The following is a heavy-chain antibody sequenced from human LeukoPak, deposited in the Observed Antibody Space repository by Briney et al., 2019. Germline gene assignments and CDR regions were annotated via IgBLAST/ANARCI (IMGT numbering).Heavy chain of an antibody. Sequence: GGSLRLSCAASGFPFSSYAMSWVRQAPGKGLEWVSAISGSGGSTYYADSVKGRFTISRDNSKNTLYLQMNSLRAEDTAVYYCANFYGSGSYPVSYFDYWGQGTLVTVSS. D-gene: IGHD3-10*01. CDR2: ISGSGGST. CDR3: ANFYGSGSYPVSYFDY. V-gene: IGHV3-23*01. CDR1: GFPFSSYA. J-gene: IGHJ4*02.